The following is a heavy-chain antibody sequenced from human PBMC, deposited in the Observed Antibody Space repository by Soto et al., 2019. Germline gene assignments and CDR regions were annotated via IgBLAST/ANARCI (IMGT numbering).Heavy chain of an antibody. Sequence: GGSLRLSCAASGFTFSSYGMHWVRQAPGKGLEWVAVISYDGSNKYYADSVKGRFTISRDNSKNTLYLQMNSLRAEDTAVYYCAKDTRSLTIFGVVIHIGMDVWGQGTTVTVSS. CDR2: ISYDGSNK. CDR3: AKDTRSLTIFGVVIHIGMDV. D-gene: IGHD3-3*01. V-gene: IGHV3-30*18. CDR1: GFTFSSYG. J-gene: IGHJ6*02.